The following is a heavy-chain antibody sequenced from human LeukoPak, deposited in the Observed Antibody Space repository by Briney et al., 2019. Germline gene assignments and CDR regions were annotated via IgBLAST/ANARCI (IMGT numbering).Heavy chain of an antibody. J-gene: IGHJ4*02. Sequence: GASVTVSCKASGYTFTSYGISWVRQAPGQGLEWMGWISAYNGNTNCAQKLQGRVTMTTDTSTSTAYMELRSLRSDDTGVYYCARVELEGKGYCTNGVCYGGVDYWGQGTLVTVSS. CDR1: GYTFTSYG. D-gene: IGHD2-8*01. CDR3: ARVELEGKGYCTNGVCYGGVDY. V-gene: IGHV1-18*01. CDR2: ISAYNGNT.